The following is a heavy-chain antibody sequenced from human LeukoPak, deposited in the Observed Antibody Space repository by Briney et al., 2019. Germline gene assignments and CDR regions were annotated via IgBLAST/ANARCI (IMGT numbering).Heavy chain of an antibody. CDR2: INPNSGGT. D-gene: IGHD3-3*01. CDR1: VYTFTGY. Sequence: ASVKGSCKASVYTFTGYMHWVRQAPGQGLEWMGWINPNSGGTNYAQKFQGRVTMTRDTSISTAYMELSRLRSDDTAVYYCARGPYYDFWSGYSYTPYDFGYQGHGALVTVSS. V-gene: IGHV1-2*02. J-gene: IGHJ4*01. CDR3: ARGPYYDFWSGYSYTPYDFGY.